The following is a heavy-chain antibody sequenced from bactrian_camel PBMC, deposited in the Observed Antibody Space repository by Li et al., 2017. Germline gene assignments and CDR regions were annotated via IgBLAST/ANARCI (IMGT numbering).Heavy chain of an antibody. CDR3: AADSLFPCGHLDYREYGY. Sequence: HVQLVESGGGSVQAGGSLRLSCAYSGYIGSVDPMGWFRQAPGKEREGVAAIDSDGRISYADSVKGRFTISQDIAKNTLYLQMNSLKPEDTAMYYCAADSLFPCGHLDYREYGYWGQGTQVTVS. D-gene: IGHD5*01. CDR2: IDSDGRI. J-gene: IGHJ4*01. V-gene: IGHV3S53*01. CDR1: GYIGSVDP.